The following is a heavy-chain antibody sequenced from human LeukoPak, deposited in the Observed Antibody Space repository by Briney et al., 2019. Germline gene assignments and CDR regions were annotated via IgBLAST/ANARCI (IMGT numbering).Heavy chain of an antibody. CDR2: INHSGST. D-gene: IGHD3-9*01. V-gene: IGHV4-34*01. Sequence: KPSETLSLTCAVYGGSFSGYYWSWIRQPPGKGLEWIGEINHSGSTNYNPSLKSRVTISVDKSKNQFSLKLSSVTAADTAVYYCARGPNLLRYFDWLLKYWGQGTLVTVSS. CDR3: ARGPNLLRYFDWLLKY. CDR1: GGSFSGYY. J-gene: IGHJ4*02.